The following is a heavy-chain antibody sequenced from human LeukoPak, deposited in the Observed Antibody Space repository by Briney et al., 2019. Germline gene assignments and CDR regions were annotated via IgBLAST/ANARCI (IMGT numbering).Heavy chain of an antibody. V-gene: IGHV3-11*06. CDR2: ISSSSSYT. J-gene: IGHJ5*02. CDR3: ARDQGPRIWFDP. CDR1: GFPFSDYY. Sequence: KPGGSLRLSCAASGFPFSDYYMSWIRQAPGKGLEWVAYISSSSSYTNYPASVKGRFKIYRDNAKNSLYLEMNSLRAEERDVYYCARDQGPRIWFDPWGQGTLVTVSS.